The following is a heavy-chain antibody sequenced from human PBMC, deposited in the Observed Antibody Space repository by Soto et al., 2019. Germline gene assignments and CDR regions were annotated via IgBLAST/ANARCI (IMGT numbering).Heavy chain of an antibody. J-gene: IGHJ4*02. CDR2: ISYDGSNK. V-gene: IGHV3-30*18. Sequence: GGSLRLSCAASGFTFSSYGMHWVRQAPGKGLEWVAVISYDGSNKYYADSVKGRFTISRDNSKNTLYLQMNSLRAEDTAVYYCAKGNYFDYWGQGTLVTVSS. CDR3: AKGNYFDY. CDR1: GFTFSSYG.